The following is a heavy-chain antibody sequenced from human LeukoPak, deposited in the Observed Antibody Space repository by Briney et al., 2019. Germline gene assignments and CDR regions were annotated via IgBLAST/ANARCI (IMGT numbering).Heavy chain of an antibody. D-gene: IGHD2-2*01. CDR1: GDSVSSNSVT. CDR3: ARRLTQYDCFDP. V-gene: IGHV6-1*01. CDR2: TYYRSTWYN. J-gene: IGHJ5*02. Sequence: SQTLSLICAISGDSVSSNSVTWNWIRQSPSRGLEWLGRTYYRSTWYNDYAVSVRGRITVNPDTSKNQFSLHLNSVTPEDTAVYYCARRLTQYDCFDPWGQGILVTVSS.